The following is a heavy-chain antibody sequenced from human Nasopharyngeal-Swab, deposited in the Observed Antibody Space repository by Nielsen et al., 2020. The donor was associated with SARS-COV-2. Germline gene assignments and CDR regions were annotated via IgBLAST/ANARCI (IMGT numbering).Heavy chain of an antibody. D-gene: IGHD5/OR15-5a*01. J-gene: IGHJ4*02. CDR2: VKQDGTEK. CDR3: ARKSSPFSASVH. Sequence: GGSLRLSCAASGFTFSNYWMTWVRQAPGKGLEWVANVKQDGTEKYYVDSVKGRFTIPRDNAKNSLYLQMNSLRVEDTAVYYCARKSSPFSASVHWGQGSLVTVSS. CDR1: GFTFSNYW. V-gene: IGHV3-7*01.